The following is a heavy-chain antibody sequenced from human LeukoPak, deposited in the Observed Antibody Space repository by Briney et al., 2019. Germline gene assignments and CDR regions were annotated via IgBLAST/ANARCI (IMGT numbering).Heavy chain of an antibody. D-gene: IGHD6-19*01. J-gene: IGHJ4*02. Sequence: GGSLRLSCAASGFTFSSYAMHWVRQAPGKGLEYVSAISSNGGSTYYANSVKGRFTISRDNSKNTLYLQMGSPRAEDMAVYYCARVSSGWDNFDYWGQGTLVTVSS. V-gene: IGHV3-64*01. CDR3: ARVSSGWDNFDY. CDR1: GFTFSSYA. CDR2: ISSNGGST.